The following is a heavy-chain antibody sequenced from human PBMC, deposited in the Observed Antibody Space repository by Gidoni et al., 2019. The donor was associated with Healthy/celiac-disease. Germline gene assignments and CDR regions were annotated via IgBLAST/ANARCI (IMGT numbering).Heavy chain of an antibody. D-gene: IGHD1-26*01. CDR1: GFTFSSYW. Sequence: EVQLVESGGGLVQPGGSLRLSCAASGFTFSSYWLSWVRQAPGKGLEWVANIKQDGSEKYYVDSVKGRFTISRDNAKNSLYLQMNSLRAEDTAVYYCARDRLYLVGATNYYYYYMDVWGKGTTVTVSS. J-gene: IGHJ6*03. CDR2: IKQDGSEK. V-gene: IGHV3-7*03. CDR3: ARDRLYLVGATNYYYYYMDV.